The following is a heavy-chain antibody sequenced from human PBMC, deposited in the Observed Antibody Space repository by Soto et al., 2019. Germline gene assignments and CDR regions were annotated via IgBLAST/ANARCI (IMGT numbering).Heavy chain of an antibody. V-gene: IGHV3-30*18. CDR1: GFTFSSYG. CDR3: AKDLRAYGPPGWYFDL. J-gene: IGHJ2*01. D-gene: IGHD3-10*01. Sequence: QVQLVESGGGVVQPGRSLRLSCAASGFTFSSYGMHWDRQAPGKGLEWVAVISYDGSNKYYADSVKGRFTISRDNSKNTLYLQMNSLRAEDTAVYYCAKDLRAYGPPGWYFDLWGRGTLVTVSS. CDR2: ISYDGSNK.